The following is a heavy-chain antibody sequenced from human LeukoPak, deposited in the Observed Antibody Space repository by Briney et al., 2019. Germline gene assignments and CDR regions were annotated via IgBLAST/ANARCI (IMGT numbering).Heavy chain of an antibody. CDR3: AREGQFSDDVWGALDY. D-gene: IGHD3-16*01. CDR2: IKQDGSEK. J-gene: IGHJ4*02. CDR1: GFTFSTYW. V-gene: IGHV3-7*01. Sequence: GGSLRLSCVASGFTFSTYWMSWVRQAPGKGLEWVANIKQDGSEKYYVDSMKGRFSISRDNAKNTLYLQMSSLRTEDTAMYYCAREGQFSDDVWGALDYWGPGILVTVSS.